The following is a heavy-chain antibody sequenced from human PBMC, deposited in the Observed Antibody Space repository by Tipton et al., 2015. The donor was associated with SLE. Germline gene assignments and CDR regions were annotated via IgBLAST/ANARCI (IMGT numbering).Heavy chain of an antibody. CDR3: ARDNAIFGLTLRFPCKAFDV. V-gene: IGHV4-34*09. J-gene: IGHJ3*01. CDR2: VNDSGST. Sequence: TLSLTCTVSGDSVRGSYWSWIRQSPGKGLEWIGEVNDSGSTIYNPSLQSRVTVSLDTSKSQFSLKLRSVTAADTATYYCARDNAIFGLTLRFPCKAFDVWGQGTMVTVSS. CDR1: GDSVRGSY. D-gene: IGHD3-3*01.